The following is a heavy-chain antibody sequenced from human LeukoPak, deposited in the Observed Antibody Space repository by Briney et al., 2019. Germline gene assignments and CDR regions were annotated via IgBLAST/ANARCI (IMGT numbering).Heavy chain of an antibody. Sequence: GESLKISCKGSGYSFTSYWIGWVRQMPGKGLEWMGIIYPGDSDTRYSPSFQGQVTISADKSISTAYLQWSSLKASDTAMYYCARAYCGGDCTYGMDVWGQETTVTVSS. J-gene: IGHJ6*02. CDR1: GYSFTSYW. V-gene: IGHV5-51*01. CDR2: IYPGDSDT. CDR3: ARAYCGGDCTYGMDV. D-gene: IGHD2-21*02.